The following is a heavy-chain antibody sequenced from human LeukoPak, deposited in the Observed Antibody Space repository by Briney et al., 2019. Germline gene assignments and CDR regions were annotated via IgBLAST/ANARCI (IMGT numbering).Heavy chain of an antibody. J-gene: IGHJ4*02. Sequence: PGGSLRLSCVASGFTFSSRDWMTWVRQAPGKGLEWVANRKQDGSEKYYVDSVKGRFTISRDNAKNSLYLQMNSLRAEDTAVYYCARHTIWFGDDYWGQGTLVTVSS. CDR2: RKQDGSEK. CDR3: ARHTIWFGDDY. CDR1: GFTFSSRDW. V-gene: IGHV3-7*01. D-gene: IGHD3-10*01.